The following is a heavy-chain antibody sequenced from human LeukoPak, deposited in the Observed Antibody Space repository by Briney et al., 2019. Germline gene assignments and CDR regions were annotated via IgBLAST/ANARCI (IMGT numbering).Heavy chain of an antibody. V-gene: IGHV4-38-2*02. J-gene: IGHJ4*02. CDR3: ARDILVVVAATPMYYFDY. CDR2: IYHSGST. D-gene: IGHD2-15*01. CDR1: GYSISSGYY. Sequence: SETLSLTCTVSGYSISSGYYWGWIRQPPGKGLEWIGSIYHSGSTYYNPSLKSRVTISVDTSKNQFSLKLSSVTAADTAVYYCARDILVVVAATPMYYFDYWGQGTLVTVSS.